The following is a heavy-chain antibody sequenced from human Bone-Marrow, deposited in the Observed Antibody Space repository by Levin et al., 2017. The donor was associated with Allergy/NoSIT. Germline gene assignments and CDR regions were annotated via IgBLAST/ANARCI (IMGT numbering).Heavy chain of an antibody. D-gene: IGHD3-10*01. CDR1: GFNFEVYG. J-gene: IGHJ6*02. CDR2: ISYDGSEK. V-gene: IGHV3-30*03. Sequence: PGGSLRLSCAASGFNFEVYGIHWVRQAPGKGLEWVSIISYDGSEKYFADSVKGRFTISRDNAKNTVSLQMNSLRNEDTALYHCVRNSASTLGWRMDVWGQGTMVTVSS. CDR3: VRNSASTLGWRMDV.